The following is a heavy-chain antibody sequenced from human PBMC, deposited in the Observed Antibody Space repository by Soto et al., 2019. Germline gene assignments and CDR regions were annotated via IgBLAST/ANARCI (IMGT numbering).Heavy chain of an antibody. D-gene: IGHD3-22*01. J-gene: IGHJ4*02. CDR1: GYTFTSYG. CDR3: ARAGLTYYYDSSGYWTLDY. V-gene: IGHV1-18*01. CDR2: ISAYNGNT. Sequence: ASVKVSCKASGYTFTSYGISWVRQAPGQGHEWMGWISAYNGNTNYAQKLQGRVTMATDTSTSTAYMELRSLRSDDTAVYYCARAGLTYYYDSSGYWTLDYWGQGTLVTVSS.